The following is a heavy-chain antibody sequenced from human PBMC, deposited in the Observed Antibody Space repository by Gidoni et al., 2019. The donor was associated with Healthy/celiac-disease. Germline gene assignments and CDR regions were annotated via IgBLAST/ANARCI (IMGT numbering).Heavy chain of an antibody. CDR1: VFTFVDYA. CDR3: AKDIRGYYGSGSGFDY. D-gene: IGHD3-10*01. Sequence: DVQLVESGGGLVQPGRSLRLSCAASVFTFVDYAMHWVRQAPGKGLEWVSGISWNSGSRGYADSVKGRFTISRDNAKNSLYLQMNSLRAEDTALYYCAKDIRGYYGSGSGFDYWGQGTLVTVSS. J-gene: IGHJ4*02. V-gene: IGHV3-9*01. CDR2: ISWNSGSR.